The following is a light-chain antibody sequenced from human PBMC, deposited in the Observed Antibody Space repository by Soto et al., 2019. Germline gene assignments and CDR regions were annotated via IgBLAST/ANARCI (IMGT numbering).Light chain of an antibody. V-gene: IGKV3-20*01. CDR1: QSVSSSH. J-gene: IGKJ1*01. CDR2: GAS. CDR3: QQYASSPWT. Sequence: ENVLTQSPGTLSLSPGERATLSCRASQSVSSSHLAWYQQKPGQAPRLLMYGASSRATGIPDRFSGSGSETDFTLTIIRLEPEDFAVYYCQQYASSPWTFGQGTKVDI.